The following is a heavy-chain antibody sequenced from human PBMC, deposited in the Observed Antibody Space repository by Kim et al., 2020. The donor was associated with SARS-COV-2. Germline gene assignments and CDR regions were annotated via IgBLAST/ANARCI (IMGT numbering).Heavy chain of an antibody. V-gene: IGHV3-53*04. Sequence: TYYAHSVKGRYTISRRNSKNTLYLQMNSLGAEDTAVYSCAISSGPLAFDIWGQGTMVTVSS. D-gene: IGHD3-22*01. J-gene: IGHJ3*02. CDR2: T. CDR3: AISSGPLAFDI.